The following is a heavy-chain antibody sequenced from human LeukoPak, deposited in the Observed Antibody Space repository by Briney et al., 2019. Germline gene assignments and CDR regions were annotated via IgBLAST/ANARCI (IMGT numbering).Heavy chain of an antibody. J-gene: IGHJ5*02. Sequence: SETLSLTCTVSGGSISSYYWSWIRQPPGKGLEWIGYIHSGGSTNYNPSLNSRVTISVDTSKNQFSLKLSSVTAADTAIYYCARGGYYGSGNDFRFDPWGQGTLVTVSS. CDR2: IHSGGST. CDR1: GGSISSYY. D-gene: IGHD3-10*01. V-gene: IGHV4-59*01. CDR3: ARGGYYGSGNDFRFDP.